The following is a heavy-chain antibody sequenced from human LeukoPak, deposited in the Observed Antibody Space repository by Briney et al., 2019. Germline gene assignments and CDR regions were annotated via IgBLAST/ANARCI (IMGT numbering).Heavy chain of an antibody. CDR1: GYTFTVYY. J-gene: IGHJ4*02. CDR2: INPNSGGT. V-gene: IGHV1-2*06. CDR3: ARDLTSHYYGSGSYYNHSDY. D-gene: IGHD3-10*01. Sequence: ASVKVSCKASGYTFTVYYMHWVRQAPGQGLEWMGRINPNSGGTNYAQKFQGRVTMTRDTSISTAYMELSRLRSDDTAVYYCARDLTSHYYGSGSYYNHSDYWGQGTLVTVSS.